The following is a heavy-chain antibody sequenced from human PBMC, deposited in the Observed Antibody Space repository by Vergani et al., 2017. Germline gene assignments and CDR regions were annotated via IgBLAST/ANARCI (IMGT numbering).Heavy chain of an antibody. J-gene: IGHJ6*03. V-gene: IGHV3-23*04. CDR1: GFTFSSYA. CDR2: ISGSGGST. D-gene: IGHD6-13*01. CDR3: AKGDFDSSSWYGNYYYYYYYMDV. Sequence: VQLVESGGGVVQPGGSLRLSCAASGFTFSSYAMSWVRQAPGKGLEWVSAISGSGGSTYYADSVKGRFTISRDNSKNTLYLQMNSLRDEDTAVYYCAKGDFDSSSWYGNYYYYYYYMDVWGKGTTVTVSS.